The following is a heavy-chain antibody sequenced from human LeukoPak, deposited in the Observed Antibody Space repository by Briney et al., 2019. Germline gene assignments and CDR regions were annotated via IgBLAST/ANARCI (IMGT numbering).Heavy chain of an antibody. CDR3: AREMNSGWHPGAFDL. D-gene: IGHD6-19*01. Sequence: ASVKVSCKASGHMLTAYGVAWVRQAPGQGPEWMGWINGYNGDTNYAQKFQDRATMTTDTSTSTVYMELRSLRSDDTAVYYCAREMNSGWHPGAFDLWGQGTMVTVSS. V-gene: IGHV1-18*01. CDR2: INGYNGDT. J-gene: IGHJ3*01. CDR1: GHMLTAYG.